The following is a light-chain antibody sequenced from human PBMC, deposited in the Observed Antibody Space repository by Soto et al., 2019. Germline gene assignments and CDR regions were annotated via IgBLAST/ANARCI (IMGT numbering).Light chain of an antibody. CDR1: QRISSY. J-gene: IGKJ2*01. V-gene: IGKV1-8*01. Sequence: AIRMTQSPSSFSASTGDRVTITCRASQRISSYLAWYQQKPGKAPKLLIYAASTLQSGVPSRFSGSGSGTDFTLTISCLQSEDFATYYCQQYYSYSYTFGQGTKLEIK. CDR3: QQYYSYSYT. CDR2: AAS.